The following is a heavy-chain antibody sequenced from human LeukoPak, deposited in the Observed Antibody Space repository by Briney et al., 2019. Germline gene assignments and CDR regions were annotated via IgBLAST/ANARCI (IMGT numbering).Heavy chain of an antibody. D-gene: IGHD3-10*01. CDR1: GYSFTSYW. Sequence: GESLKISCKGSGYSFTSYWIGWVRQMPGKGLEWMGIIYPGDSDTRYSPSFQGQVTISADKSISTAYLQRSSLKASDTAMYYCARLSLVRGVGCDYWGQGTLVTVSS. J-gene: IGHJ4*02. CDR3: ARLSLVRGVGCDY. CDR2: IYPGDSDT. V-gene: IGHV5-51*01.